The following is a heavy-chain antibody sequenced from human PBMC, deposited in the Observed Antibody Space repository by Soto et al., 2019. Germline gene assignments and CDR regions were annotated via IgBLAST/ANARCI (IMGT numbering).Heavy chain of an antibody. D-gene: IGHD3-16*01. CDR1: GGPFPNGGYY. J-gene: IGHJ4*02. V-gene: IGHV4-31*03. Sequence: QVELQESGPGLVKPSQTLSLTCTVTGGPFPNGGYYWSWIRQEPGKGLEWIGYSHHSGDTSYNPSHRSRVTISTDTSKTQFSLRLRSVTSADTAVYYCARGDSQVSSVFDYWGQGMLDTVSS. CDR2: SHHSGDT. CDR3: ARGDSQVSSVFDY.